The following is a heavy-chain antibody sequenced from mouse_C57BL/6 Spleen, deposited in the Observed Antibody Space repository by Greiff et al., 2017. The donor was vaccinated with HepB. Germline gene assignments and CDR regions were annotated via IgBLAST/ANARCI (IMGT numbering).Heavy chain of an antibody. V-gene: IGHV1-26*01. CDR1: GYTFTDYY. Sequence: VQLQQSGPELVKPGASVKISCKASGYTFTDYYMNWVKQSHGKSLEWIGDINPNNGGTSYNQKFKGKATLTVDKSSSTAYMELRSLTSEDSAVYYCARRDSLGAMDYWGQGTSVTVSS. D-gene: IGHD3-2*02. J-gene: IGHJ4*01. CDR2: INPNNGGT. CDR3: ARRDSLGAMDY.